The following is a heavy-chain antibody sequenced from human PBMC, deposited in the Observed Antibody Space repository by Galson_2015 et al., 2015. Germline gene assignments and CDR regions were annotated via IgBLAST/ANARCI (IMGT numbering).Heavy chain of an antibody. V-gene: IGHV3-23*01. CDR1: GFTFSSYA. CDR3: AKESGIAVAGTGPFDY. CDR2: ISGSGGST. D-gene: IGHD6-19*01. J-gene: IGHJ4*02. Sequence: SLRLSCAASGFTFSSYAMSWVRQAPGKGLEWVSAISGSGGSTYYADSVKGRFTISRDNSKNTLYLQMNSLRAEDTAVYYCAKESGIAVAGTGPFDYWGQGTLVTVSS.